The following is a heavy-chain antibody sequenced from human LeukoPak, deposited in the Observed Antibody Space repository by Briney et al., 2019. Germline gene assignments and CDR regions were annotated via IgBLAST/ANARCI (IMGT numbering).Heavy chain of an antibody. J-gene: IGHJ6*03. CDR3: ARAPRDRGYCGATSCFEYMDV. CDR1: GGSFSSYY. CDR2: IFYNGNT. D-gene: IGHD2-2*01. Sequence: NSSETLSLTCAVYGGSFSSYYWSWLRQPPGKGLEWIAYIFYNGNTKYNPSLKSRVTISVDTSKTQLSLKVTSVTAADTAVYYCARAPRDRGYCGATSCFEYMDVWGRGTTVTISS. V-gene: IGHV4-59*01.